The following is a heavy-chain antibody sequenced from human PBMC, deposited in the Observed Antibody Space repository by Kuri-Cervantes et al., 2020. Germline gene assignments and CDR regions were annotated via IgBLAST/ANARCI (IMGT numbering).Heavy chain of an antibody. Sequence: GSLRLSCIVSGDSMRNYYWNWIRQPAEKGLEWIGHIYTYGITKYNPSLQSRVTMSVDTSKNQFSLKLSSVTAADTAVYYCARGEGAAAGTSYWGQGTLVTVSS. CDR1: GDSMRNYY. CDR3: ARGEGAAAGTSY. CDR2: IYTYGIT. J-gene: IGHJ4*02. V-gene: IGHV4-4*07. D-gene: IGHD6-13*01.